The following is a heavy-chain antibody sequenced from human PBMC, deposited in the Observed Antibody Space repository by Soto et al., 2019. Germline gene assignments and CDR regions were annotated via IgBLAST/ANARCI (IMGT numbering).Heavy chain of an antibody. Sequence: QVQLVQSGAEVKKPGSSVMVSCKASGGTFSSYAISWVRQAPGQGLEWMGGIIPIFGTANYAQKFQGRVTITADESTSTAYMELSSLRSEDTAVYYCARRLIGYCSSTSCPNWFDPWGQGTLVTVSS. CDR1: GGTFSSYA. V-gene: IGHV1-69*01. D-gene: IGHD2-2*03. CDR2: IIPIFGTA. CDR3: ARRLIGYCSSTSCPNWFDP. J-gene: IGHJ5*02.